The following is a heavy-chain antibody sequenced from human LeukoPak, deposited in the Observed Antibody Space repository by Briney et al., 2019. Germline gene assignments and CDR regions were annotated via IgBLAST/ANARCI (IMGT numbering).Heavy chain of an antibody. CDR3: ATEGRSLQTY. J-gene: IGHJ4*02. V-gene: IGHV3-7*03. CDR1: GFMFSSNW. CDR2: IKEDGTET. Sequence: GGSLRLSCAASGFMFSSNWMSWVRLAPGKGLEWVANIKEDGTETYYVDSVKGRFTISRDNAKNSLYLQMNSLRVEDTPVYYCATEGRSLQTYRGQGTLVTDSS. D-gene: IGHD5-24*01.